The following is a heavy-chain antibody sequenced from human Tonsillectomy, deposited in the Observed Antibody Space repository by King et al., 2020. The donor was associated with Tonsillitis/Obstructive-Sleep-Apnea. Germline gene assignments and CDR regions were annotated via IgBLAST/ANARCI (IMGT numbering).Heavy chain of an antibody. V-gene: IGHV3-74*03. CDR3: ARGPEGVLFRLDV. D-gene: IGHD2-15*01. CDR2: IRADGRST. Sequence: VQLVESGGGLVQPGGSLRLSCAASGFVSSSYWMHWGREAPGQGLVWGSRIRADGRSTTYPDCVKGRFTISRDNAKNMLYLQMHSLRPEDTAVYYYARGPEGVLFRLDVWGKGTTVTVFS. CDR1: GFVSSSYW. J-gene: IGHJ6*04.